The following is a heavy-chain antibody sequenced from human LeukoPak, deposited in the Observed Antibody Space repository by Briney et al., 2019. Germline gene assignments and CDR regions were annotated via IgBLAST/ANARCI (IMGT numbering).Heavy chain of an antibody. V-gene: IGHV4-39*01. CDR1: GGSISSGNYY. Sequence: PSETLSLTCTVSGGSISSGNYYWGWIRQPPGKGLEWIGNIYYGGSTYCNPSLKSRVTISVDTSKNQFSLKLSSVTAADTAVYFCASSPRMATSHFDYWGQGTLVTVSS. J-gene: IGHJ4*02. CDR3: ASSPRMATSHFDY. D-gene: IGHD5-24*01. CDR2: IYYGGST.